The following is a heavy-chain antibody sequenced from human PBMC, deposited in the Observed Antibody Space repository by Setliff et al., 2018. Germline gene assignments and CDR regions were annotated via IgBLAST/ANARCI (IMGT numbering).Heavy chain of an antibody. D-gene: IGHD3-22*01. J-gene: IGHJ3*01. V-gene: IGHV4-34*01. CDR2: INHSGST. CDR3: ASPRLSYYDNGAFPSDAFDL. Sequence: PSETLSLTWAVYGGSLSTYYWNWIRQPPGKGLEWIGEINHSGSTNYNPSLKSRVTISVDTSKNQFSLKLRSVTAADTAVYYCASPRLSYYDNGAFPSDAFDLWGQGTMVTVSS. CDR1: GGSLSTYY.